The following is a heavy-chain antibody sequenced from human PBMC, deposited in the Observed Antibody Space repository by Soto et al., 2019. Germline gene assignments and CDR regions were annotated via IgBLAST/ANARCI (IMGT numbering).Heavy chain of an antibody. V-gene: IGHV1-69*13. CDR3: AIQFKWEILVYYFGY. CDR1: GGTFSSYA. J-gene: IGHJ4*02. Sequence: SVKVSCKASGGTFSSYAISWVRQAPGQGLEWMGGIIPIFGTANYAQKFQGRVTIAADESTSTAYMELSSLRSEDTAVYYCAIQFKWEILVYYFGYWGQGTLVTVSS. D-gene: IGHD1-26*01. CDR2: IIPIFGTA.